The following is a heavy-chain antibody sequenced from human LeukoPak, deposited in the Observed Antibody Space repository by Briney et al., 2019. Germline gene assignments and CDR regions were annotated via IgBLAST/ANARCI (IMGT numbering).Heavy chain of an antibody. V-gene: IGHV4-31*03. J-gene: IGHJ4*02. CDR3: ARGPFWGYSGHAFFE. CDR2: IYYTGNT. Sequence: SQTLSLTCTVSGGSISSGGYYWSWIRQHPGKGLEWIGYIYYTGNTFYNPSLKSRVTISVDTSKNQFSLKLSSVTAADTAVYYCARGPFWGYSGHAFFEWGQGTLVTVFS. D-gene: IGHD5-12*01. CDR1: GGSISSGGYY.